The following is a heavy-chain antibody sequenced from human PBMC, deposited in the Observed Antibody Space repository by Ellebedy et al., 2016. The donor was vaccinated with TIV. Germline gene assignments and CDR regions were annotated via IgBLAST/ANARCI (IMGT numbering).Heavy chain of an antibody. D-gene: IGHD1-26*01. Sequence: SVKVSCXASGFTLTSPAVQWVRQARGQRLEWIGWIVVGSGNTNYAQKFQERVTITRDMSTSTAYMELSSLRSEDTAVYYCAAVTVGATSHFDYWGQGTLVTVSS. CDR3: AAVTVGATSHFDY. V-gene: IGHV1-58*01. J-gene: IGHJ4*02. CDR2: IVVGSGNT. CDR1: GFTLTSPA.